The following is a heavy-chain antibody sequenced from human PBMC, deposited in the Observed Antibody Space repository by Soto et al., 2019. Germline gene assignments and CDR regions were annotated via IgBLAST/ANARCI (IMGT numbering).Heavy chain of an antibody. J-gene: IGHJ6*02. Sequence: QGLLVQSSAEVKKPGSSVKVSCKASGGTFTSTAFSWVRQAPGQGLEWMGGIIPVLGTPYYAQKFQARLTVTADASTTTVHMELSSLRSDDTAVYYCASSAGLDHLLNYYGLNVWGQGTTVTVSS. CDR3: ASSAGLDHLLNYYGLNV. V-gene: IGHV1-69*01. CDR1: GGTFTSTA. D-gene: IGHD6-13*01. CDR2: IIPVLGTP.